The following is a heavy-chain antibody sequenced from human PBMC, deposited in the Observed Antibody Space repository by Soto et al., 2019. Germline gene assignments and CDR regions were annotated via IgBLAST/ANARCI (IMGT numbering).Heavy chain of an antibody. CDR1: GGSFISYI. V-gene: IGHV1-69*02. D-gene: IGHD2-21*01. CDR2: SIPIQGRA. J-gene: IGHJ6*03. CDR3: AQSLVFVDHAYMDV. Sequence: QVQLVQSGAEVRKPGSSVKVSCEASGGSFISYIFTWVRQAPGQGLEWMGRSIPIQGRADYALKFQARVTITADRSTQTVYMELRSLRPEETALYYCAQSLVFVDHAYMDVWGKGTTVTVSS.